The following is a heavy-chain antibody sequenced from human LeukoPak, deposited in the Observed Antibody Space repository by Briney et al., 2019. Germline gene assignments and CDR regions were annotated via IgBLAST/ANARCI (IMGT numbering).Heavy chain of an antibody. J-gene: IGHJ4*01. CDR1: GYTFNTYY. CDR3: ARDGSPARFDY. CDR2: INPSGGST. V-gene: IGHV1-46*02. D-gene: IGHD6-13*01. Sequence: ASVKVSCKTSGYTFNTYYIHWVRQAPGQGLEWMGIINPSGGSTTYAQKFQGRVTMARDTSTTTVYMELNSLKSEDTAVYYCARDGSPARFDYWGHGTLVTVSS.